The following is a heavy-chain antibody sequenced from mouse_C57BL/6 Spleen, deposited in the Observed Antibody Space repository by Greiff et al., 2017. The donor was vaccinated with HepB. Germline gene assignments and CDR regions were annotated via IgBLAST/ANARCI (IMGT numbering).Heavy chain of an antibody. Sequence: VQLKESGPELVKPGASVKISCKASGYSFTGYYMNWVKQSPEKSLEWIGEINPSTGGTTYNQKFKAKATLTVDKSSSTAYMQLKSLTSEDSAVYYCAKDGIYYGSSYRYFDVWGTGTTVTVSS. J-gene: IGHJ1*03. V-gene: IGHV1-42*01. CDR2: INPSTGGT. D-gene: IGHD1-1*01. CDR1: GYSFTGYY. CDR3: AKDGIYYGSSYRYFDV.